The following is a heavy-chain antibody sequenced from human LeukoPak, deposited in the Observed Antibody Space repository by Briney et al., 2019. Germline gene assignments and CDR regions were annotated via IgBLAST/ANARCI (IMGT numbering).Heavy chain of an antibody. Sequence: SETLSLSCTVSGDSISYYYWSWIRQPPGKGLEWIGYFYYSGSTDYNPSLKSRVSISVDTSKNQFSLKLNSVTPADTAVYYCARDGKISPYSGMDVWGQGTTVTVSS. CDR2: FYYSGST. J-gene: IGHJ6*02. CDR1: GDSISYYY. D-gene: IGHD1-26*01. CDR3: ARDGKISPYSGMDV. V-gene: IGHV4-59*01.